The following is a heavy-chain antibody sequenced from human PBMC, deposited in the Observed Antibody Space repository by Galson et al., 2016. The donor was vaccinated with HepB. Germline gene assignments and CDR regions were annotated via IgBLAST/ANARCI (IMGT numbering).Heavy chain of an antibody. J-gene: IGHJ3*02. D-gene: IGHD2-21*02. CDR1: GGTFSTYD. CDR3: ARDSGLQGVTAHCTPFDM. Sequence: SVKVSCKASGGTFSTYDISWVRQAPGQGLEWMGGTIPIFGITNYAQKFQGRVTITADESTTTAYMELSSLRSEDTAVYYCARDSGLQGVTAHCTPFDMWGQGTMVTVSS. CDR2: TIPIFGIT. V-gene: IGHV1-69*13.